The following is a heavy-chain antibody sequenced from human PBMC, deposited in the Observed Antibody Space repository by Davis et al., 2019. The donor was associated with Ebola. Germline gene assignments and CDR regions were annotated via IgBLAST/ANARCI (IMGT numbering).Heavy chain of an antibody. J-gene: IGHJ4*02. D-gene: IGHD3-3*01. CDR3: ARVGVARAVDY. CDR1: GYTFTSYG. CDR2: INPNSGGT. V-gene: IGHV1-2*02. Sequence: ASVKVSCKASGYTFTSYGISWVRQAPGQGLEWMGWINPNSGGTNYAQKFQGRVTMTRDTSISTAYMELSRLRSDDTAVYYCARVGVARAVDYWGQGTLVTVSS.